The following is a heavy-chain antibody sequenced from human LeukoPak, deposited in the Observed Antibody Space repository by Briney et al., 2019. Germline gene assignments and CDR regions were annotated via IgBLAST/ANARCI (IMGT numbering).Heavy chain of an antibody. J-gene: IGHJ5*02. D-gene: IGHD3-3*01. CDR1: GGSISSYY. V-gene: IGHV4-59*08. CDR2: IYYSGST. Sequence: SETLSLTCTVSGGSISSYYWSWIRQPPGKGLEWIGYIYYSGSTNYNPSPKSRVTISVDTSKNQFSLKLSSVTAADTAVYYCARLQVFTIFGVVTNWFDPWGQGTLVTVSS. CDR3: ARLQVFTIFGVVTNWFDP.